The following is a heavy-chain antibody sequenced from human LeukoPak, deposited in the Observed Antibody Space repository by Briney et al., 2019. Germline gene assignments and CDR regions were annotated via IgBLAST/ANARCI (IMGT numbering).Heavy chain of an antibody. J-gene: IGHJ4*02. V-gene: IGHV3-33*06. CDR3: AQPYGVTKPYFDY. CDR1: GFTFSSYG. D-gene: IGHD2-21*02. Sequence: GGSLRLSCASSGFTFSSYGRHGVRQAPGKGLEGVAVIWYDGSNEYYPDCVKGRFTISSDNSKNTVYLQMNSLRVEETAMYYCAQPYGVTKPYFDYWGQGSLVPVSS. CDR2: IWYDGSNE.